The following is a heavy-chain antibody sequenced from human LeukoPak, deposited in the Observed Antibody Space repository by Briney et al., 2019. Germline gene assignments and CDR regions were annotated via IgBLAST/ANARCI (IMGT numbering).Heavy chain of an antibody. J-gene: IGHJ4*02. Sequence: SETLSLTCTVSGGSFSSTNYYWGWIRQSPGKGLEWIGSIYYSGNTYYNPSLKSRATMSVDTSKNHSYLRLTSVTAADTAVYYCARYDSSGFYQYYFDYWGLGTLVTVSS. CDR1: GGSFSSTNYY. V-gene: IGHV4-39*07. CDR3: ARYDSSGFYQYYFDY. D-gene: IGHD3-22*01. CDR2: IYYSGNT.